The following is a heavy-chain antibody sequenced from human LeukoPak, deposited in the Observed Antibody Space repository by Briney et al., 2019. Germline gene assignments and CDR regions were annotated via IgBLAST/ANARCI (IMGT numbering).Heavy chain of an antibody. CDR1: RGTFSSYA. J-gene: IGHJ5*02. CDR3: ARVRCGGDCYSSPYNWFDP. Sequence: HVASVKVSCKASRGTFSSYAISWVRQAPGQGLEWMGGIIPIFGTANYAQKFQGRVTITADESTSTAYMELSSLRSEDTAVYYCARVRCGGDCYSSPYNWFDPWGQGTLVTVSS. CDR2: IIPIFGTA. D-gene: IGHD2-21*02. V-gene: IGHV1-69*13.